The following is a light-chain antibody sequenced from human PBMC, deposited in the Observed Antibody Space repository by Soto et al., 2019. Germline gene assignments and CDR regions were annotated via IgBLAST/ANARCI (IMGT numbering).Light chain of an antibody. Sequence: QSVLTQPPSVSAAPGQRVTFSCTGSSSNFGAGYDVHWYQQLPGTAPKLLIYGNNNRPSGVPDRFSGSKSGTSASLAITGLQAEDEADYYCQSFDSSLSAWVFGGGTKLTVL. CDR1: SSNFGAGYD. V-gene: IGLV1-40*01. CDR3: QSFDSSLSAWV. CDR2: GNN. J-gene: IGLJ3*02.